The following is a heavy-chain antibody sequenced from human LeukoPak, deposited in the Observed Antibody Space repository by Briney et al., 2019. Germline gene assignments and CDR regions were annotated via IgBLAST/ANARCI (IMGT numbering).Heavy chain of an antibody. D-gene: IGHD5-18*01. CDR1: GGSFSGYY. V-gene: IGHV4-34*01. CDR2: INHSGST. J-gene: IGHJ4*02. Sequence: SETLSLTCAVYGGSFSGYYWSWIRQPPGKGLEWIGEINHSGSTNYNPSLKSRVTISVDTSKNQFSLKLSSVTAADTAVYYCARGRIQLWSQHFDYWGQGTLATVSS. CDR3: ARGRIQLWSQHFDY.